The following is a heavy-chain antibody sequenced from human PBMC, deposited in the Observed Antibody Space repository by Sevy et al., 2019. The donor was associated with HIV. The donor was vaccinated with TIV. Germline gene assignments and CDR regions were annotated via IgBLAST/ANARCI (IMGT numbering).Heavy chain of an antibody. J-gene: IGHJ4*02. V-gene: IGHV3-48*01. CDR2: ISSSSSTI. CDR3: ARAKVGTAMYPDY. CDR1: GFTFSSYS. Sequence: GGYLRLSCAASGFTFSSYSMNWVRQAPGKGLEWVSYISSSSSTIYYADSVKGRFTISRDNAKNSLYLQMNSLRAEDTAVYYCARAKVGTAMYPDYWGQGTLVTVSS. D-gene: IGHD5-18*01.